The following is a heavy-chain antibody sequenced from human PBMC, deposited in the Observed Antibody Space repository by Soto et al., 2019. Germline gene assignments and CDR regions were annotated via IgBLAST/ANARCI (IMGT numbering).Heavy chain of an antibody. CDR1: GFTFSSYW. CDR3: VRTSLVVAAATREDY. J-gene: IGHJ4*02. CDR2: INSDGSST. D-gene: IGHD2-15*01. V-gene: IGHV3-74*01. Sequence: EVQLVESGGGLVQPGGSLRLSCAASGFTFSSYWMHWVRQAPWKGLVWVSRINSDGSSTSYADAVKGRLTISRDNAKNTLYLQMNSLRAEDTAVYYCVRTSLVVAAATREDYWGQGTLVTVSS.